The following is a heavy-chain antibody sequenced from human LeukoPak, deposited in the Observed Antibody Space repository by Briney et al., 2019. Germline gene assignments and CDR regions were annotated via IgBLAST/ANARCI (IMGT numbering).Heavy chain of an antibody. J-gene: IGHJ4*02. CDR2: IYYSGST. Sequence: SETLSLTCTGSGGSISSYYWSWIRQPPGKGPEWIGYIYYSGSTNYNPSLKSRVTISVDTSKNQFSLKLSSVTAADTAVYYCARDNPDLGYYPHYWGQGTLVTVSS. D-gene: IGHD2-15*01. CDR3: ARDNPDLGYYPHY. CDR1: GGSISSYY. V-gene: IGHV4-59*01.